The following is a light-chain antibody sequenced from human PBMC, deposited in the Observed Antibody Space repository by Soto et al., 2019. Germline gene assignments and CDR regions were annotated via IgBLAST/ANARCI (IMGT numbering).Light chain of an antibody. J-gene: IGKJ3*01. Sequence: DIQMTQSPSSLSASVGDRVTITCQATEDINNYLIWYQQKPGRAPKLLIYDASSLETGVPSRFSGSGSGTDFFLTITNLQPEDTATYYCQQYDNLPRATFGPGTKVEIK. V-gene: IGKV1-33*01. CDR1: EDINNY. CDR3: QQYDNLPRAT. CDR2: DAS.